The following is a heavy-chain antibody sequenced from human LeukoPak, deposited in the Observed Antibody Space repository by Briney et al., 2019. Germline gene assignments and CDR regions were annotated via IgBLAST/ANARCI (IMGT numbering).Heavy chain of an antibody. Sequence: NPSETLSLTCTVSGGSISSYYWSWIRQPPGKGLEWIGEINHSGSTNYNPSLKSRVTISVDTSKNQFSLKLSSVTAADTAVYYCARGTGYSSSWYVSYYYYYYMDVWGKGTTVTVSS. CDR3: ARGTGYSSSWYVSYYYYYYMDV. CDR1: GGSISSYY. V-gene: IGHV4-34*01. J-gene: IGHJ6*03. D-gene: IGHD6-13*01. CDR2: INHSGST.